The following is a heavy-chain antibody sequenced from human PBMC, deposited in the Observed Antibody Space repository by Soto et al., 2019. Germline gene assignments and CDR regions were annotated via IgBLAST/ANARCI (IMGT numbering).Heavy chain of an antibody. J-gene: IGHJ6*03. CDR1: GFTVSSNY. CDR3: AREIGRGAAQTNYMDV. CDR2: IYSGGST. V-gene: IGHV3-66*01. Sequence: EVQLVESGGGLVQPGGSLRLSCAASGFTVSSNYMSWVRQAPGKGLEWVSVIYSGGSTFYAESVKGRFTISRDNSKNKVDLQMNSLRTEDAGVYYCAREIGRGAAQTNYMDVWGKGTTVTVS. D-gene: IGHD6-6*01.